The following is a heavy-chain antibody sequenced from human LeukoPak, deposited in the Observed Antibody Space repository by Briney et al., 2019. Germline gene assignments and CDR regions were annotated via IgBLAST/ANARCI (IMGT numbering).Heavy chain of an antibody. CDR2: ISSTGTYI. V-gene: IGHV3-21*01. D-gene: IGHD4-11*01. CDR1: GFTFSSSTFGSYT. J-gene: IGHJ4*02. CDR3: ARDLDYSTGFDY. Sequence: GGSLRLSCATSGFTFSSSTFGSYTMNWVRQAPGKGLEWVSSISSTGTYIYYTDSVKGRFTISRDTANSLLYLQMNSLRADDTAVYYCARDLDYSTGFDYWGQGTLVTVSS.